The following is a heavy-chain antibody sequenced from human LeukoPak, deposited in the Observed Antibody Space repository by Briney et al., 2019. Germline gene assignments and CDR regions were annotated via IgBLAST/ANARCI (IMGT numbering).Heavy chain of an antibody. CDR3: AKDLGGRVRGVKGFDY. D-gene: IGHD3-10*01. CDR1: GFTFSSYG. V-gene: IGHV3-23*01. J-gene: IGHJ4*02. CDR2: INGSGGST. Sequence: PGGSLRLSCAASGFTFSSYGMSWVRQAPGKGLEWVSSINGSGGSTYYADSVKGRFTISRDNSKNTLYLQMNSLRAEDTAVYYCAKDLGGRVRGVKGFDYWGQGTLVTVSS.